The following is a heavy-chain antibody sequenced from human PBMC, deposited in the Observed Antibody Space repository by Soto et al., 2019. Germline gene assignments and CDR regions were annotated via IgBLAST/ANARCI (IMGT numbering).Heavy chain of an antibody. V-gene: IGHV3-66*01. J-gene: IGHJ3*02. D-gene: IGHD3-3*01. Sequence: GGSLRLSCAASGFTVSSNYMSWVRQAPGKGLEWVSVIYSGGSTYYADSVKGRFTISRDNSKNTLYLQMNSLRAEDTAVYYCAKFGGYYDFWSGEDAFDIWGQGTMVTVSS. CDR2: IYSGGST. CDR1: GFTVSSNY. CDR3: AKFGGYYDFWSGEDAFDI.